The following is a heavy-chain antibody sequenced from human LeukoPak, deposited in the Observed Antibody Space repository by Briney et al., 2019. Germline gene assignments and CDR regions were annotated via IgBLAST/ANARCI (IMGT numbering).Heavy chain of an antibody. CDR1: GGTFSIYA. Sequence: ASVKVSCTASGGTFSIYAISWVRQAPGQGLEWMGGIIPIFGTANYAQKFQGRVTITADESTSTAYMELSSLRPEDTAVYYCGTNPSGYYYYWGQGTLVTVSS. J-gene: IGHJ4*02. CDR2: IIPIFGTA. CDR3: GTNPSGYYYY. D-gene: IGHD3-22*01. V-gene: IGHV1-69*13.